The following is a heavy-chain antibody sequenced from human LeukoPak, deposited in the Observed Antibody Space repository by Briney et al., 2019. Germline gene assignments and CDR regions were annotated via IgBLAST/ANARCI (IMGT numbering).Heavy chain of an antibody. CDR2: IYYSGST. J-gene: IGHJ6*03. D-gene: IGHD3-22*01. V-gene: IGHV4-39*07. CDR1: GGSVSSSSYY. Sequence: SETLSLTCTVSGGSVSSSSYYWGWIRQPPGKGLEWIGSIYYSGSTYYNPSLKSRVTISVDTSKNQFSLKLSSVTAADTAVYYCAALFTYYYDSSGSYYYMDVWGKGTTVTISS. CDR3: AALFTYYYDSSGSYYYMDV.